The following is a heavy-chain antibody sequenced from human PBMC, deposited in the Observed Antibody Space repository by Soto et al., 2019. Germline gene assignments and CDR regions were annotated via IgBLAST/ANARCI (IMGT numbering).Heavy chain of an antibody. CDR1: GFTFSSYE. V-gene: IGHV3-48*03. CDR2: ISSSGSTI. D-gene: IGHD6-19*01. CDR3: ARDLPIYSSGWYSKPNWFDP. Sequence: GGSLRLSCAASGFTFSSYEMNWVRQAPGKGLEWVSYISSSGSTIYYADSVKGRLTISRDNAKNSLYLQMNSLRAEDTAVYYCARDLPIYSSGWYSKPNWFDPWGQGTLVTVSS. J-gene: IGHJ5*02.